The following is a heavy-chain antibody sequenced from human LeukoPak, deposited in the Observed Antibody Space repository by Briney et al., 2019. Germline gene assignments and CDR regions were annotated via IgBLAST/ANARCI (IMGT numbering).Heavy chain of an antibody. V-gene: IGHV4-38-2*01. Sequence: SETMSLTCAVSGYSISTGSYWGWIRQPPGKGLEWVGSLYYSGPTSYKPSVKSRITISRDTSKNHFSLKLRSLTAADTAVYYCARHDGDCSTSSCLNWFDPWGQGTLVTVSS. D-gene: IGHD2-2*01. CDR1: GYSISTGSY. CDR3: ARHDGDCSTSSCLNWFDP. J-gene: IGHJ5*02. CDR2: LYYSGPT.